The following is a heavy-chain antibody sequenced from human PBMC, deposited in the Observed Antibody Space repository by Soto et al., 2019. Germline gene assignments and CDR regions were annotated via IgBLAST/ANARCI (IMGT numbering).Heavy chain of an antibody. CDR1: GYTFTSYG. V-gene: IGHV1-18*01. CDR3: ARDYYDSSGYYSCDY. Sequence: GASVKVSCKASGYTFTSYGISWVRQAPGQGLEWMGWISAYNGNTNYAQKLQGRVTMTTDTSTSTAYMELRSLRSDDTAVYYCARDYYDSSGYYSCDYWGQGTLVNVSS. CDR2: ISAYNGNT. D-gene: IGHD3-22*01. J-gene: IGHJ4*02.